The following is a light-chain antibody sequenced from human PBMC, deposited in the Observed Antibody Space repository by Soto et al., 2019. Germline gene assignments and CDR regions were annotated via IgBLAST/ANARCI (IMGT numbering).Light chain of an antibody. Sequence: DSQMTQSPSSLSASVGDIVTITCRASQSISGYLNWYQQKPRKAPNLLIYKASTLESGVPSRFSGSGSGTEFTLTISSLQPDDFATYYCQQYNSSPWTFGQGTKVDIK. CDR2: KAS. CDR1: QSISGY. V-gene: IGKV1-5*03. J-gene: IGKJ1*01. CDR3: QQYNSSPWT.